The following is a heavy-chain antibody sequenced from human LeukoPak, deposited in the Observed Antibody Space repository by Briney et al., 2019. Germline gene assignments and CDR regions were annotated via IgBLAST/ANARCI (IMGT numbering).Heavy chain of an antibody. CDR2: IYYTGNT. CDR3: ARGPNCDSSGYDSYYYYYMDV. D-gene: IGHD3-22*01. CDR1: GGSMKSGSYY. Sequence: SQTLSLTCTVSGGSMKSGSYYWSWIRQPAGKGLEWIGYIYYTGNTNYNPSLKGRVTISVDTSKNHFSLKLSSVTAADTAVYYCARGPNCDSSGYDSYYYYYMDVWGKGATVTISS. V-gene: IGHV4-61*10. J-gene: IGHJ6*03.